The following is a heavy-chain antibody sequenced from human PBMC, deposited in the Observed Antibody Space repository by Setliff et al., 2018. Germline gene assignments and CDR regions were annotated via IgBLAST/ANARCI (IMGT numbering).Heavy chain of an antibody. D-gene: IGHD3-10*01. J-gene: IGHJ6*02. CDR3: ARDHVYGSQYYYYYYGMDV. CDR1: GFFFSGFE. Sequence: GGSLRLSCAASGFFFSGFEMTWVRQAPGRGLEWIAYITSGSGDTIKYADSVKGRFTISRDNGKNSLYPQMNSLRAEDTAVYYCARDHVYGSQYYYYYYGMDVWGQGTTVTVSS. CDR2: ITSGSGDTI. V-gene: IGHV3-48*03.